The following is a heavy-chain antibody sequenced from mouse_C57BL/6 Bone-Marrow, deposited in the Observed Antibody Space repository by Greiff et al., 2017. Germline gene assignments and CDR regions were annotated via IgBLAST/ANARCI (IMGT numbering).Heavy chain of an antibody. Sequence: QVQLQQPGAELVKPGASVKLSCKASGYTFTSYWMHWVKQRPGQGLEWIGMIHPNSGSTNYNEKFKSKATLTVDKSSSTAYMQLSSLTSEDSAVYYWARPFITTVVARGNWYFDVWGTGTTVTVSS. CDR1: GYTFTSYW. V-gene: IGHV1-64*01. D-gene: IGHD1-1*01. CDR3: ARPFITTVVARGNWYFDV. CDR2: IHPNSGST. J-gene: IGHJ1*03.